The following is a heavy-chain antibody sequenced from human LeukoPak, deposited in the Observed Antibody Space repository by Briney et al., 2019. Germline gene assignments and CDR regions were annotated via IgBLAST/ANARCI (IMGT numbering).Heavy chain of an antibody. D-gene: IGHD3-22*01. CDR2: INPNSGGT. Sequence: ASVKVSCKASGYTFTGYYMHWVRQAPGQGLEWMGWINPNSGGTNYAQKFQGRVTMTRDTSISTAYMELSRLRSDDTAVYYCARDATDYYDSSYRGAFDIWGQGTMVTVSS. CDR1: GYTFTGYY. V-gene: IGHV1-2*02. J-gene: IGHJ3*02. CDR3: ARDATDYYDSSYRGAFDI.